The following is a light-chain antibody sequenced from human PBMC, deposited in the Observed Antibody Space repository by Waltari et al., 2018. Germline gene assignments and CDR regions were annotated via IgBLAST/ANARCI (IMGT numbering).Light chain of an antibody. J-gene: IGLJ2*01. Sequence: QSVLTQPPSASGTPGQRVIISCSASISNIGANYVSWYQQLPGTAPKLLIHRNNQRPSGVPDLFSGSKSGPSASLAISGLRSEDEAHYHCAAWDDSLSGVVFGGGTKLTVL. V-gene: IGLV1-47*01. CDR2: RNN. CDR1: ISNIGANY. CDR3: AAWDDSLSGVV.